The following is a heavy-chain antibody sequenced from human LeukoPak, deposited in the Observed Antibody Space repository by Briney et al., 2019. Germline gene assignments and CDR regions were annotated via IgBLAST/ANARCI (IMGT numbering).Heavy chain of an antibody. D-gene: IGHD6-19*01. CDR3: ARLGIAVASYDY. V-gene: IGHV4-34*01. CDR2: INHSGST. J-gene: IGHJ4*02. Sequence: SETLSLTCAVYGGSFSGYYWSWIRQPPGKGLEWIGEINHSGSTNYNPSLKSRVTISVDTSKNQFSLKLSSVTAADTAVYYCARLGIAVASYDYWGQGTLVTVSS. CDR1: GGSFSGYY.